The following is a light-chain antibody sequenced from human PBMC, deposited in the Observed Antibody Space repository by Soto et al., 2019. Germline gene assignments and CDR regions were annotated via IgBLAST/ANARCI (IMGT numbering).Light chain of an antibody. CDR1: SSDVGGFNH. J-gene: IGLJ1*01. CDR3: TSYTTRYSYV. CDR2: DVT. Sequence: QSALTQPASVSGSPGQSIAISCTGTSSDVGGFNHVSWYQQHPGEAPKLIIYDVTNRPSGVSDRFSGSKSANTASLTISRLQAEDEADYYCTSYTTRYSYVFGTGTKLTVL. V-gene: IGLV2-14*01.